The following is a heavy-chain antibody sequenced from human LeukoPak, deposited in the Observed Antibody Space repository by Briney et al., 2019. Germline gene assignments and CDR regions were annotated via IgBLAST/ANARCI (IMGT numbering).Heavy chain of an antibody. J-gene: IGHJ6*02. CDR1: GYTFTSYY. CDR2: INPSGGST. V-gene: IGHV1-46*01. Sequence: ASGKVSYKPSGYTFTSYYMLWVRQAPGQGLEWMGMINPSGGSTSYPQKFQSRGTITRDTSTSTVYMELSSLRSEDTAVYYCARDRVGEDTAMVTPEYYYYYYGMDVWGQGTTVTVSS. CDR3: ARDRVGEDTAMVTPEYYYYYYGMDV. D-gene: IGHD5-18*01.